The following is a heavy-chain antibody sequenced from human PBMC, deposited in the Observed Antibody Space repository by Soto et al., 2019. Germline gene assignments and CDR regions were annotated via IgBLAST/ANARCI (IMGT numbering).Heavy chain of an antibody. CDR1: GFTFSSYA. J-gene: IGHJ3*02. D-gene: IGHD3-22*01. Sequence: EVQLLESGGGLVQPGGSLRLSCAASGFTFSSYAMSWVRQAPGKGLEWVSALSGSGGSTYYEDSVKGRCTISRDNSKTTLYVQMNSLRAEDTAVYYCAKVHSSGYFIPPSTFDIWGQGTMVTVSS. CDR3: AKVHSSGYFIPPSTFDI. CDR2: LSGSGGST. V-gene: IGHV3-23*01.